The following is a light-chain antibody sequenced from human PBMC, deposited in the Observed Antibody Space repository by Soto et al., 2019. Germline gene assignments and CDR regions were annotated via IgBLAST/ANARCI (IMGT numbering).Light chain of an antibody. CDR2: AAS. J-gene: IGKJ5*01. Sequence: IQLTKSPAVLSASVGDRVTITCRASQVISSYLAWYQQKPGKAPKLLIYAASTLQSGVPSRFSGSRSGTEFTLTISSLQPEDFATYYCQQLNSYPITFGQGTRLEIK. V-gene: IGKV1-9*01. CDR3: QQLNSYPIT. CDR1: QVISSY.